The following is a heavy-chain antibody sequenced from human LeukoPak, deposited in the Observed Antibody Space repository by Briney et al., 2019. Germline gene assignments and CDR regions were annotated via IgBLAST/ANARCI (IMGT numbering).Heavy chain of an antibody. J-gene: IGHJ4*02. Sequence: ASVKVSCKASGYTFTSYDINWVRQATGQGLEWMGWMNPKSGNTGYAQKFQGRVTMTRSTSISTAYMGLSSLRTDDTAVYYCARSTSITRSGYLGEFDYWGQGTLVTVSS. CDR3: ARSTSITRSGYLGEFDY. CDR2: MNPKSGNT. CDR1: GYTFTSYD. V-gene: IGHV1-8*01. D-gene: IGHD5-18*01.